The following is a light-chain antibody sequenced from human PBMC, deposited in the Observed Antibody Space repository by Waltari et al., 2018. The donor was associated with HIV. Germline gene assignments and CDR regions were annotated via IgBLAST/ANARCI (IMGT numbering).Light chain of an antibody. V-gene: IGLV3-1*01. Sequence: SFELTQPPSVSVSPGQTARITCSGANLGGNYVSWYQQRPGQSPVLIIYQDTKRLSGMLERVSGANSGDAVTLTSSGTQALDEADYYCQAGDSFTGLFCGGTKLTVL. CDR3: QAGDSFTGL. J-gene: IGLJ2*01. CDR2: QDT. CDR1: NLGGNY.